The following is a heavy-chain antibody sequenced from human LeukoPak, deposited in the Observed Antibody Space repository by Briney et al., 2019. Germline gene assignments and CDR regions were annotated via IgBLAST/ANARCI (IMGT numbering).Heavy chain of an antibody. CDR3: AKDLQGYCSSTSCYLTENWFDP. V-gene: IGHV3-30*02. D-gene: IGHD2-2*01. Sequence: PGGSLRLSCAASGFTFSSYGMHWVRQAPGKGLEWVAFIRYDGSNKYYADSVKGRFTISRDNSKNTLYLQMNSLRAEDTAVYYCAKDLQGYCSSTSCYLTENWFDPWGQRTLVTVSS. CDR2: IRYDGSNK. J-gene: IGHJ5*02. CDR1: GFTFSSYG.